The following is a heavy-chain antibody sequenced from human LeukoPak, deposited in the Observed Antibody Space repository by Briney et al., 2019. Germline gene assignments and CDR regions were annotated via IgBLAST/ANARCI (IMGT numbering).Heavy chain of an antibody. CDR2: IYYSGST. Sequence: SQTLSLTCTVSGGSISSGGYYWSWIRQHPGKGLEWIGYIYYSGSTYYNPSLKRRVTISVETPKNQFSLKLSSVTAADTAVYYCARSFSGSYYNVGLDWFDPWGQGTLVTVSS. CDR3: ARSFSGSYYNVGLDWFDP. CDR1: GGSISSGGYY. J-gene: IGHJ5*02. V-gene: IGHV4-31*03. D-gene: IGHD3-10*01.